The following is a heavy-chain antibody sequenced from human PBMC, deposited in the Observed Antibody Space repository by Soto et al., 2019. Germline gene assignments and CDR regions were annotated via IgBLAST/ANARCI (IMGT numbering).Heavy chain of an antibody. Sequence: GGSLRLSCAASGFTFSSYGMHWVRQAPGKGLEWVVVISYDGSNKYYADSVKGRFTISRDNSKNTLYLQMNSLRAEDTAVYYCAKGETGIGPFDYWGQGTLVTVSS. CDR3: AKGETGIGPFDY. V-gene: IGHV3-30*18. CDR1: GFTFSSYG. D-gene: IGHD1-1*01. J-gene: IGHJ4*02. CDR2: ISYDGSNK.